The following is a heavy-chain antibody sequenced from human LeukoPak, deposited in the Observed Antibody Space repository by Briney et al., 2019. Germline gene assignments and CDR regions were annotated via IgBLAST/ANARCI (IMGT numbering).Heavy chain of an antibody. CDR1: GGSISSGGYY. J-gene: IGHJ4*02. CDR3: AREDDSSGSLDY. D-gene: IGHD3-22*01. CDR2: IYYSGST. V-gene: IGHV4-31*03. Sequence: SQTLSLTCTVSGGSISSGGYYWSWIRQHSGKGLEWIGYIYYSGSTYYNPSLKSRVTISVDTSKNQFSLKLSSVTAADTAVYYCAREDDSSGSLDYWGRGTLVTVSS.